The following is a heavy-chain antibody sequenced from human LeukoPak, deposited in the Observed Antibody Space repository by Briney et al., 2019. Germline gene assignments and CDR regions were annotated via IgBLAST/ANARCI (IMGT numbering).Heavy chain of an antibody. D-gene: IGHD3-22*01. CDR2: INSNSGGT. CDR3: ARWGYYDSSGYFP. J-gene: IGHJ5*02. V-gene: IGHV1-2*02. CDR1: GYTFTGYY. Sequence: ASVKVSCKASGYTFTGYYMHWVRQAPGQGLEWMGWINSNSGGTNYAQKFQGRVTMTRDTSISTAYMELSRLRSDDTAVYYCARWGYYDSSGYFPWGQGTLVTVSS.